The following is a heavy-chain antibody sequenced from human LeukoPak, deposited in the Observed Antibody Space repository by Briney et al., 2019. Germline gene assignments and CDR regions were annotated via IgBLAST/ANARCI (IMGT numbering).Heavy chain of an antibody. V-gene: IGHV3-21*01. CDR2: ISSSSSYI. Sequence: SGGSLRLSCAASGVTFSSYSMNWVRQAPGKGLEWVSSISSSSSYIYYADSVKGRFTISRDNAKNSLYLQMNSLRAEDTAVYYCARDRDGYYFDYWGQGTLVTVSS. CDR1: GVTFSSYS. D-gene: IGHD5-24*01. CDR3: ARDRDGYYFDY. J-gene: IGHJ4*02.